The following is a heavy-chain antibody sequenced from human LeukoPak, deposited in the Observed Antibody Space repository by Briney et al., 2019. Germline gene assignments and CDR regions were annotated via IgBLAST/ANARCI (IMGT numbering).Heavy chain of an antibody. CDR1: GGSMSSYY. Sequence: SETLSLTCSVSGGSMSSYYWSWIRQPPGKGLEWIGYIYYSGSTNYNPSLKSRVTISVDTSKNQFSLKLSSVTAADTAVYYCARDLLLSSVFDPWGQGTLVTVSS. V-gene: IGHV4-59*12. CDR2: IYYSGST. J-gene: IGHJ5*02. CDR3: ARDLLLSSVFDP. D-gene: IGHD3-10*01.